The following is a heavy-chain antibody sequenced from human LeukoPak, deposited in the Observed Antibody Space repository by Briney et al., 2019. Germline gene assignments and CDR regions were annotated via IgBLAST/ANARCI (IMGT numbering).Heavy chain of an antibody. D-gene: IGHD5-24*01. J-gene: IGHJ4*02. CDR2: ISYDGSNK. V-gene: IGHV3-30*04. CDR1: GFTFSSYA. CDR3: ARDGRWLQSPFDN. Sequence: GGSLRLSCAASGFTFSSYAMHWVRQAPGKGLEWVAVISYDGSNKHYADSVKGRFTISRDNSKNTLYLQMNSLRAEDTAVYYCARDGRWLQSPFDNWGQGTLVTVSS.